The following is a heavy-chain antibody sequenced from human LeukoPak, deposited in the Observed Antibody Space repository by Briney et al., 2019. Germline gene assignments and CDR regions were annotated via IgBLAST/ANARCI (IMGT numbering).Heavy chain of an antibody. CDR3: ARDRYVHMVRGVIKLDY. V-gene: IGHV1-18*01. D-gene: IGHD3-10*01. Sequence: ASVKVFCKASGYTFTSYCTSWLRHDPGQGLEWMGWISAYNGNTNYAQKLQGRVTMTTDTSTTTAYMELRSLRSDDTAVYYCARDRYVHMVRGVIKLDYWGQGTLVTVSS. J-gene: IGHJ4*02. CDR2: ISAYNGNT. CDR1: GYTFTSYC.